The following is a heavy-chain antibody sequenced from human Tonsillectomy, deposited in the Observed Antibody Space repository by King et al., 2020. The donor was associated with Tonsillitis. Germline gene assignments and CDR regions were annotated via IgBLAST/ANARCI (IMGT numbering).Heavy chain of an antibody. CDR2: MSGSGDSS. J-gene: IGHJ3*02. CDR1: GLIFSNYA. Sequence: QLMESGGGLVKPGGSLRLSCAASGLIFSNYAMTWVRQAPGKGLEWVSAMSGSGDSSYYADSVKGRFTISRNNSKNTLYLQMNSLRAEDTAIYYCATDAFDIWGQGTMVTVSS. CDR3: ATDAFDI. V-gene: IGHV3-23*01.